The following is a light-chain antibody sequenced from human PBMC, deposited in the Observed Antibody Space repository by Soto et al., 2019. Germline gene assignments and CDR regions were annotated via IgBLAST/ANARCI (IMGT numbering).Light chain of an antibody. V-gene: IGKV3-11*01. Sequence: EIVLTQSPATLSLSPGERATLSCRASQSVGSSLAWYQQKLGQAPRLLIYDASNRANGIPARFIGRGSGTDFTLTISSLEPEDFAVYYCQQRSNWPQLTFGGGTKVDIK. CDR1: QSVGSS. J-gene: IGKJ4*01. CDR3: QQRSNWPQLT. CDR2: DAS.